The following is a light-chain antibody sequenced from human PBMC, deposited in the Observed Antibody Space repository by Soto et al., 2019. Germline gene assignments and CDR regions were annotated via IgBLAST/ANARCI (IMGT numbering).Light chain of an antibody. Sequence: QSALTQPASVSGSPGQSITISCIGTSSDIGIYNHVSWYQQHPGKAPKLLIYEVSFRPSGVSNRFSASKSGNTASLTCSGLQTEDEADYYCSSYTSNTTLLVFGTGTKVTVL. V-gene: IGLV2-14*01. J-gene: IGLJ1*01. CDR2: EVS. CDR1: SSDIGIYNH. CDR3: SSYTSNTTLLV.